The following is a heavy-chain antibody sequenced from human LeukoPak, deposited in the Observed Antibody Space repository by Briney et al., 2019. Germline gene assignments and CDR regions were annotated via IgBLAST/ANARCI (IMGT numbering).Heavy chain of an antibody. CDR3: ARDHPLDCSSTSCYLHGMDV. V-gene: IGHV4-34*01. D-gene: IGHD2-2*01. CDR2: INHSGSA. CDR1: GGSFSGYY. Sequence: SETLSLTCAVSGGSFSGYYWTWIRQPPGKGLEWIGEINHSGSANYNPSLKSRVTISLDTSKNQFSLKLSSVTAADTAVYYCARDHPLDCSSTSCYLHGMDVWGQGTTVTVSS. J-gene: IGHJ6*02.